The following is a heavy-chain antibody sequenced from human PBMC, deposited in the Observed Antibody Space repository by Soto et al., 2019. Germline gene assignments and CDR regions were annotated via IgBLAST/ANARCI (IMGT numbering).Heavy chain of an antibody. V-gene: IGHV3-21*01. CDR3: ARDDEIWTGYYKGVAFDI. CDR2: ISSSSSYI. CDR1: GFTFSSYS. D-gene: IGHD3-9*01. J-gene: IGHJ3*02. Sequence: EVQLVESGGGLVKPGGSLRLSCAASGFTFSSYSMNWVRQAPGKGLEWVSSISSSSSYIYYADAVKGRFTISRDNAKTSRYLQRNSRRAEDTAVDYGARDDEIWTGYYKGVAFDIWGQGTMVTVSS.